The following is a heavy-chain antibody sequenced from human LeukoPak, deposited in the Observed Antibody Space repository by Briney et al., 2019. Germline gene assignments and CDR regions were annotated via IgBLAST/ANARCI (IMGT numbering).Heavy chain of an antibody. V-gene: IGHV1-69*13. D-gene: IGHD1-1*01. J-gene: IGHJ4*02. CDR3: AREFRGVQLERRRRAFDY. CDR2: IIPIFGTA. CDR1: GGTFSSYA. Sequence: SVKVSCKASGGTFSSYAISWVRQAPGQGLEWMGGIIPIFGTANYAQKFQDRVTITADESTSTAYMELSSLRSEDTAVYYCAREFRGVQLERRRRAFDYWGQGTLVTVSS.